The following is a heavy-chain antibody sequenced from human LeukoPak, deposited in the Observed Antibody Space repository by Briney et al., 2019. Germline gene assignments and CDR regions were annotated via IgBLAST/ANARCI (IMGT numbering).Heavy chain of an antibody. Sequence: PSETLSLTCAVYGGSFSGYYWSWIRQPPGKGLEWIGEINHSGSTNYNPSPKSRVTISVDTSKNQFSLKLSSVTAADTAVYYCARLSDYYDSSGHFDYWGQGTLVTVSS. CDR3: ARLSDYYDSSGHFDY. CDR2: INHSGST. D-gene: IGHD3-22*01. CDR1: GGSFSGYY. J-gene: IGHJ4*02. V-gene: IGHV4-34*01.